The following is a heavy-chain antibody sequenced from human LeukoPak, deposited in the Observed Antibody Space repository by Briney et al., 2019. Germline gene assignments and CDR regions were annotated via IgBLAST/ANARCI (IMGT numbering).Heavy chain of an antibody. CDR3: ARDMVRGVMGPLNWFDP. CDR2: ISAYNGNT. D-gene: IGHD3-10*01. J-gene: IGHJ5*02. Sequence: ASVKVSCKASGYTFTSYGISWVRQAPGQGLEWMGWISAYNGNTNYAQKLQGRVTMTTDTSTSTAYMELRSLRSDDTAVYYCARDMVRGVMGPLNWFDPWGQGTLDTVSS. V-gene: IGHV1-18*01. CDR1: GYTFTSYG.